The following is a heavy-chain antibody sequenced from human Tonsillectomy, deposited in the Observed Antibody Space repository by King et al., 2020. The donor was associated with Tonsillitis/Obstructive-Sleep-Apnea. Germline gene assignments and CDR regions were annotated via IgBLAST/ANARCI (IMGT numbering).Heavy chain of an antibody. V-gene: IGHV3-11*01. CDR2: ISHSGRTI. J-gene: IGHJ4*02. CDR3: ASEAYEFLSGPFDS. Sequence: VQLVESGGGLVKPGGSLRLFCAASGFTFSVYYMTWIRQAPGKGLEWLSYISHSGRTISYAESVKGRFTISRDNAKNSLYLQMNSLRAEDTAVYYCASEAYEFLSGPFDSWGQGTLVTPPQ. CDR1: GFTFSVYY. D-gene: IGHD3-3*01.